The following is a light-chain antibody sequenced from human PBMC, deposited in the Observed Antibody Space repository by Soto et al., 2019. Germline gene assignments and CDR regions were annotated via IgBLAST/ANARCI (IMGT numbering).Light chain of an antibody. V-gene: IGLV2-14*01. CDR1: SSDVGGYNY. CDR2: DVT. Sequence: QSVLTPPASVSGSPGQSMTISFTGTSSDVGGYNYVSWYQQHPGKAPRFVIYDVTNRPSGVSNRFSGSKSGNTASLTISGLQAEDEADYYCSSYTTSNTRQVVFGTGTKVTVL. J-gene: IGLJ1*01. CDR3: SSYTTSNTRQVV.